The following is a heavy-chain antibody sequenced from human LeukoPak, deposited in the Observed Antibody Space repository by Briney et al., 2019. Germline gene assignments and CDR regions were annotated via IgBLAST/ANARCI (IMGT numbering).Heavy chain of an antibody. CDR2: IKSKTDGGTT. V-gene: IGHV3-15*01. CDR1: GFTFSNAW. CDR3: TPGLRETNSFDFDY. J-gene: IGHJ4*02. Sequence: GGSLRLSCAASGFTFSNAWMSWVRQAPGRGLEWVGRIKSKTDGGTTDYAAPVKGRFTISRDDSKNTLYLQMNSLKTEDTAVYYCTPGLRETNSFDFDYWGQGTLVTVSS. D-gene: IGHD5/OR15-5a*01.